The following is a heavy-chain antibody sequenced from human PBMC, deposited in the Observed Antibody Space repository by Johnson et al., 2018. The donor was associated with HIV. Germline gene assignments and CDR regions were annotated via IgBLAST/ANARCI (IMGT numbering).Heavy chain of an antibody. J-gene: IGHJ3*02. CDR2: LSYDGTNK. Sequence: QVQLVESGGGVVQPGRSLRLSCAASRFTFSSYAMHWVRQAPGKGLEWVAILSYDGTNKYYADSVKGRFTISRDNAKNSLYLQMNSLRAEDTAVYYCARGHYSSSWYGRYAFDIWGQGTMVTVSS. CDR3: ARGHYSSSWYGRYAFDI. D-gene: IGHD6-13*01. CDR1: RFTFSSYA. V-gene: IGHV3-30*04.